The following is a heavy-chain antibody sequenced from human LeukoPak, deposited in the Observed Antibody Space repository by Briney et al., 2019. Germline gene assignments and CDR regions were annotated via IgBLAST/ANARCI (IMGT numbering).Heavy chain of an antibody. Sequence: SETLSLTCAVYGGSFRGYYWLWTRKPPGKVLEWIGEINNSGSTNYNPSLKSRVTISVDTSKNQSPLKLSSVTATDTGVYYCAIKRELDYWGQGTLVTVSS. V-gene: IGHV4-34*01. CDR3: AIKRELDY. CDR2: INNSGST. J-gene: IGHJ4*02. CDR1: GGSFRGYY. D-gene: IGHD1-26*01.